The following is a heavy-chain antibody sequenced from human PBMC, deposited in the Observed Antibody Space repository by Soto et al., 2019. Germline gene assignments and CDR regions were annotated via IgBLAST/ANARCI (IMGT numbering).Heavy chain of an antibody. Sequence: ETLSLTCAVYGGSFSAYYWSWIRQPPGKGLEWVSVFSSGGGTYYTDSVKGRFTISRDISKNTLYLQMNTLRADDTAVYYCAGGKAKYYFDYWGQGSLVTVSS. D-gene: IGHD3-16*01. CDR2: FSSGGGT. J-gene: IGHJ4*02. CDR1: GGSFSAYY. CDR3: AGGKAKYYFDY. V-gene: IGHV3-66*01.